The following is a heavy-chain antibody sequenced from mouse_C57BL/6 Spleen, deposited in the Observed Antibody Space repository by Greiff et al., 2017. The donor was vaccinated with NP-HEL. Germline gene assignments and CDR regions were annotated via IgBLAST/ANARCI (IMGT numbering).Heavy chain of an antibody. CDR3: ARGGSYYGSSYAYYAMDY. J-gene: IGHJ4*01. CDR2: ISYDGSN. V-gene: IGHV3-6*01. Sequence: VQLQQSGPGLVKPSQSLSLTCSVTGYSITSGYYWNWIRQFPGNKLEWMGYISYDGSNNYNPSLKNRISITRDTSKNQFFLKLNSVTTEDTATYYCARGGSYYGSSYAYYAMDYWGQGTSVTVSS. D-gene: IGHD1-1*01. CDR1: GYSITSGYY.